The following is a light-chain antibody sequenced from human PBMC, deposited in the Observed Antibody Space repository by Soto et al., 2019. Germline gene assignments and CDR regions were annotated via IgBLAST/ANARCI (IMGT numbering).Light chain of an antibody. J-gene: IGKJ5*01. V-gene: IGKV3-11*01. Sequence: EIVLTQSPATLSLSPGERATLSCRASQSVSSYLAWYQQKPGQAPRLLFYDASNRATGIPARFSGSGSGTDFTLTISSLAPEDFAVYYCQQRSNWPRFGQGTRLEIK. CDR3: QQRSNWPR. CDR2: DAS. CDR1: QSVSSY.